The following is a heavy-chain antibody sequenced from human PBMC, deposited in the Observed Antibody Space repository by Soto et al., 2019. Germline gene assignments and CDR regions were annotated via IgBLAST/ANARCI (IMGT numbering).Heavy chain of an antibody. CDR1: GFTFSSYD. D-gene: IGHD2-15*01. CDR2: VSASGSIT. CDR3: AKGDCSGGRCYRGFDY. Sequence: PGGSLRLSCAASGFTFSSYDMSWVRQAPGKGLEWVSGVSASGSITSYADSAKGRFTISRDNAKNTVFLQMSSLRVEDTAVYFCAKGDCSGGRCYRGFDYWGQGTLVTVSS. V-gene: IGHV3-23*01. J-gene: IGHJ4*02.